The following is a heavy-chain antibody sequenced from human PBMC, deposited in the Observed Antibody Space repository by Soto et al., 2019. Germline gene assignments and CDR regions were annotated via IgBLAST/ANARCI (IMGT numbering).Heavy chain of an antibody. D-gene: IGHD2-2*01. CDR2: IYYSGST. V-gene: IGHV4-39*01. CDR3: ARQPEGGYCISTSCYGTYYFDY. J-gene: IGHJ4*02. Sequence: SETLSLTCTVSGGSISSSIYYWGWIRQPPGKGLEWIGSIYYSGSTYYNPSLKSRVTISVDTSKNQFSLKLSSVTAADTAVYYCARQPEGGYCISTSCYGTYYFDYWGQGTLVTVSS. CDR1: GGSISSSIYY.